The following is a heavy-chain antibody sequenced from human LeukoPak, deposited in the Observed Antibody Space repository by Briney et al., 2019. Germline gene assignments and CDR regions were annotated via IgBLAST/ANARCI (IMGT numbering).Heavy chain of an antibody. J-gene: IGHJ4*02. CDR2: VGGRGVKT. D-gene: IGHD2-2*01. CDR3: AKRGDCSGTCTYDY. Sequence: TGGSLRLSCAASGFTFSNYAIHWIRQAPGKGLVWVSIVGGRGVKTYYADSVKGRFTISRDNSKNTVYLQMNSLRAEDTAVYYCAKRGDCSGTCTYDYWGQGTLVTVSS. CDR1: GFTFSNYA. V-gene: IGHV3-23*01.